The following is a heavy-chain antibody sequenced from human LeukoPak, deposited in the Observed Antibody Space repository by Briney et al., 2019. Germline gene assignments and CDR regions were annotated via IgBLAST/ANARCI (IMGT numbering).Heavy chain of an antibody. J-gene: IGHJ4*02. Sequence: SVKVSCKASGGTFSSYAISWVRQAPGQGLEWMGGIIPIFGTANYAQKFQGRVTITADESTSTAYMELSSLRSEDTAVYYCARARYYYDSSGWDYFDYWGQGTLVTVSS. D-gene: IGHD3-22*01. V-gene: IGHV1-69*13. CDR2: IIPIFGTA. CDR3: ARARYYYDSSGWDYFDY. CDR1: GGTFSSYA.